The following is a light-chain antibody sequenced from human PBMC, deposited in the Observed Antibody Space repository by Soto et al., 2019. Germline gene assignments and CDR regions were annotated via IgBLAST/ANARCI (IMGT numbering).Light chain of an antibody. CDR1: SSDVGGHNY. CDR2: EIS. J-gene: IGLJ3*02. Sequence: QSALTQPASVSGSPGQSITISCTGTSSDVGGHNYVSWYRQHPGKAPKLMIYEISTRPSGVSNRFSGSKSGNTASLTISGLQAEDEADYYCSSYTSSSTLVFGGGTKLTVL. CDR3: SSYTSSSTLV. V-gene: IGLV2-14*01.